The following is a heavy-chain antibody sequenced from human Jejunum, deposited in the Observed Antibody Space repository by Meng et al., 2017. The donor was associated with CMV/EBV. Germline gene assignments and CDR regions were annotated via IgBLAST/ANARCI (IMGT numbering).Heavy chain of an antibody. CDR3: VRGTLGYCSSSSCLPDY. CDR1: DSCISSDW. CDR2: IYHSGST. Sequence: DSCISSDWWTWVRQPAEKRVEEIGAIYHSGSTNYNPSLTNRVSISLDKSQRQFSLRLTAVTAADTAVYSCVRGTLGYCSSSSCLPDYWGQGILVTVSS. D-gene: IGHD2-2*01. J-gene: IGHJ4*02. V-gene: IGHV4-4*01.